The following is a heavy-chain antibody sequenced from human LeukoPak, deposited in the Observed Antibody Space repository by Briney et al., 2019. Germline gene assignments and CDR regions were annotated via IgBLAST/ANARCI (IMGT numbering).Heavy chain of an antibody. D-gene: IGHD3-16*01. Sequence: SETLSLTCSVSGGSICSYYWTWIRQPPGKGLEWMGYRYYSGSTTSNPSLQSRVTISVDTSKSQFSLKLISVTAADTAIYYCARVRGDFETDWGQGTLVTVSS. V-gene: IGHV4-59*01. CDR3: ARVRGDFETD. CDR1: GGSICSYY. CDR2: RYYSGST. J-gene: IGHJ1*01.